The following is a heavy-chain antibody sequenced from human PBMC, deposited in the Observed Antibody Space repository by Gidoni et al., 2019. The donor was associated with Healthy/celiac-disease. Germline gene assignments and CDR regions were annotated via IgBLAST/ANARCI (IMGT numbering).Heavy chain of an antibody. CDR2: IYYSGST. V-gene: IGHV4-61*01. CDR1: GGSVSRGPYY. CDR3: ARGRGVWFGELNYFDY. Sequence: QVQLQASSPVLVSPSATLSLTCTVSGGSVSRGPYYWSWIRQPPGKGLEWIGYIYYSGSTNYNPHLKSRVTIEVDTSKNQFALKLSSVSDADTAVYECARGRGVWFGELNYFDYWGQGTLVTVSS. D-gene: IGHD3-10*01. J-gene: IGHJ4*02.